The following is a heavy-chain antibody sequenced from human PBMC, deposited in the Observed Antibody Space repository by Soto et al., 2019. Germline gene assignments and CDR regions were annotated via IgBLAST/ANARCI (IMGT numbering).Heavy chain of an antibody. Sequence: GESLKISCKGSGYNFGNYWIGWVRQMPGKGLEWMGIIYTGDSEIRYRPSFQGQVTISADKSISTAYLQWSSLKASDTALYFCSRMQYSYGQLDYFDYWCQGTQVTVSS. CDR3: SRMQYSYGQLDYFDY. CDR1: GYNFGNYW. D-gene: IGHD3-16*01. J-gene: IGHJ4*02. V-gene: IGHV5-51*01. CDR2: IYTGDSEI.